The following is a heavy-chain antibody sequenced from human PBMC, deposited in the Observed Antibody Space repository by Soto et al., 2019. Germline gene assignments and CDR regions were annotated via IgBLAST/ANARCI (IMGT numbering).Heavy chain of an antibody. D-gene: IGHD2-15*01. CDR1: GSTFSSYT. V-gene: IGHV1-69*02. CDR2: IIPILGIA. Sequence: QVQLVQSGAEVKKPGSSVKVSCKASGSTFSSYTISWVRQAPGQGLEWMGRIIPILGIANYAQKFQGRVTITADKATSTAYMELSSLRSEDTAVYYCARPSGYCSGGSCKPWDGFDPWGQGTLVTVSS. J-gene: IGHJ5*02. CDR3: ARPSGYCSGGSCKPWDGFDP.